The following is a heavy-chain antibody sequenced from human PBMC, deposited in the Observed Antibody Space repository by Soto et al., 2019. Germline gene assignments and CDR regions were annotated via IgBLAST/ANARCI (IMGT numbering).Heavy chain of an antibody. Sequence: SVGSLRLSCAASGFTFDDYAMHWVRQAPGKGLEWVSLISWDGGSTYYADSVKGRFTISRDNSKNSLYLQMNSLRAEDTALYYYAKDEAGSAAADYYFDYWGQGTLVTVSS. CDR3: AKDEAGSAAADYYFDY. V-gene: IGHV3-43D*04. D-gene: IGHD6-13*01. CDR2: ISWDGGST. CDR1: GFTFDDYA. J-gene: IGHJ4*02.